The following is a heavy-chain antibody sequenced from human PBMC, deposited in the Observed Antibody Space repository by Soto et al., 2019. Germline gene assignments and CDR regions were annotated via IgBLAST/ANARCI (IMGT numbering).Heavy chain of an antibody. CDR1: GIPFSDFA. CDR3: ATPGLYYFDSTGTFDY. Sequence: GGSLRLSCAASGIPFSDFAMSWVRQAPGKGLEWVAAISGSGGTKFYADSLKGRLTISRDNSKSTLYLQMDTLRVEDAAVYYCATPGLYYFDSTGTFDYWGQGTLVTVSS. D-gene: IGHD3-22*01. J-gene: IGHJ4*02. CDR2: ISGSGGTK. V-gene: IGHV3-23*01.